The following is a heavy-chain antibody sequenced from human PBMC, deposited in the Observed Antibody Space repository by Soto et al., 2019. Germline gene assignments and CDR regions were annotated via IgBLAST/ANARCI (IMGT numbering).Heavy chain of an antibody. J-gene: IGHJ4*02. V-gene: IGHV4-31*03. Sequence: SETLSLTCTVSGGSISSGGYYWSWIRQHPGKGLEWIGYIYYSGSTYYNPSLKSRVTISVDTSKNQFSLKLSSVTAADTAVYYCARNNDYVIDYWGQGTLVTVSS. CDR1: GGSISSGGYY. D-gene: IGHD4-17*01. CDR2: IYYSGST. CDR3: ARNNDYVIDY.